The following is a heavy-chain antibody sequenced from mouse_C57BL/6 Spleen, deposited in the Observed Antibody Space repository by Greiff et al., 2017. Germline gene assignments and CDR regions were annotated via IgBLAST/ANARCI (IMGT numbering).Heavy chain of an antibody. CDR3: ARKEDYDYDGAWFAY. Sequence: QVQLQQPGAELVKPGASVKMSCKASGYTFTSYWITWVKQRPGQGLEWIGDIYPGSGSTNYDEKFKSKATLTVDTSSSTAYMQLSSLTSEDSAVYDCARKEDYDYDGAWFAYWGQGTLVTVSA. J-gene: IGHJ3*01. CDR2: IYPGSGST. V-gene: IGHV1-55*01. CDR1: GYTFTSYW. D-gene: IGHD2-4*01.